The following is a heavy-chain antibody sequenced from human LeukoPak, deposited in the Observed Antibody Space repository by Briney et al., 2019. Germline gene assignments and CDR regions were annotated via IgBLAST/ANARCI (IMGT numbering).Heavy chain of an antibody. V-gene: IGHV3-23*01. J-gene: IGHJ3*02. CDR2: ISGSGGST. CDR3: ASRITMIVVANPRGAFDI. CDR1: GFTFSSYA. Sequence: GGSLRLSCAASGFTFSSYAMSWVRQAPGKGLEWVSAISGSGGSTYYADSVKGRFTISRDNSKNTLYLQMNSLRAEDTAVYYCASRITMIVVANPRGAFDIWGQGTMVTVSS. D-gene: IGHD3-22*01.